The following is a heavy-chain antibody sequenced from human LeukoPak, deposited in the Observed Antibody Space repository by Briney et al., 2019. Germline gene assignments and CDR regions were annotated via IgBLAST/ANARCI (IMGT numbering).Heavy chain of an antibody. V-gene: IGHV4-4*07. CDR1: GGSISSYY. Sequence: PSETLSLTCTVSGGSISSYYWSWIRQPAGKGLEWIGRIYTSGSTNYNPSLKSRVTMSVDTSKNQFSLKLSSVTAADTAVYYCARDQRYFDSDDYYYYMDVWGKGTTVTVSS. CDR3: ARDQRYFDSDDYYYYMDV. J-gene: IGHJ6*03. D-gene: IGHD3-9*01. CDR2: IYTSGST.